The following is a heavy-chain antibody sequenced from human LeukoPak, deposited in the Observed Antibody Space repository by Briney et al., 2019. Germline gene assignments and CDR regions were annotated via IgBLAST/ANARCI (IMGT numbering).Heavy chain of an antibody. D-gene: IGHD6-13*01. V-gene: IGHV1-18*01. CDR2: ISPYSGST. CDR3: ARALREYSSSWFSDF. J-gene: IGHJ4*02. CDR1: AYTFRSYG. Sequence: ASVKVSCKASAYTFRSYGISWVRQAPGQGLEWMGWISPYSGSTNYPQKFQGRVTVTTDTSTSTAYMELRSLRSDDTAVYFCARALREYSSSWFSDFWGQGTLVTVSS.